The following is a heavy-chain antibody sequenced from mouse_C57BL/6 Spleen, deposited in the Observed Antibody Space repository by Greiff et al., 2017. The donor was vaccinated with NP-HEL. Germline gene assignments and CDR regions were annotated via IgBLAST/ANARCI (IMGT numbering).Heavy chain of an antibody. CDR2: IYPGSGNT. CDR3: ARCGTTVVSYFDY. Sequence: VQLQQSGAELVRPGASVKLSCKASGYTFTDYYINWVKQRPGQGLEWIARIYPGSGNTYYNEKFKGKATLTAEKSSSTAYMQLSSLTSEDSAVYFCARCGTTVVSYFDYWGQGTTLTVSS. V-gene: IGHV1-76*01. J-gene: IGHJ2*01. D-gene: IGHD1-1*01. CDR1: GYTFTDYY.